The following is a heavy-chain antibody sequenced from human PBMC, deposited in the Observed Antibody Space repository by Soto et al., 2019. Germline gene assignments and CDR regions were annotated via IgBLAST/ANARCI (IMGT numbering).Heavy chain of an antibody. CDR1: GFTFDDYA. D-gene: IGHD6-13*01. CDR3: ARTGAIAAAGPDDAFDI. J-gene: IGHJ3*02. V-gene: IGHV3-23*01. Sequence: GGSLRLSCAASGFTFDDYAMSWVRQAPGKGLEWVSAISGSGGSTYYADSVKGRFTISRDNSKNTLYLQMNSLRAEDTAVYYCARTGAIAAAGPDDAFDIWGQGTMVTVSS. CDR2: ISGSGGST.